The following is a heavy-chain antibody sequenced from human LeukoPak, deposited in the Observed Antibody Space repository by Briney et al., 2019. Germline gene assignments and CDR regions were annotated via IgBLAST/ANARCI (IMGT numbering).Heavy chain of an antibody. CDR2: ISSSSSYI. CDR3: ARDGANWGSSTDY. V-gene: IGHV3-21*01. CDR1: GFTFSSYS. D-gene: IGHD7-27*01. J-gene: IGHJ4*02. Sequence: GGSLRLSCAASGFTFSSYSMNWVRQAPGKGLEWVSSISSSSSYIYYADSVKGRFTISRDNAKNTLYLQMNSLRAEDTAVYYCARDGANWGSSTDYWGQGTLVTVSS.